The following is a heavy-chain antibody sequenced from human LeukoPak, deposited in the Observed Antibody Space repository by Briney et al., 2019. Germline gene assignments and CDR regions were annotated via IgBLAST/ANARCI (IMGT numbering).Heavy chain of an antibody. CDR1: GFTFSNYA. CDR2: ISGSSSDI. Sequence: GGSLRLSCAAPGFTFSNYALHWVRQAPGKGLEWVSSISGSSSDIYYADSVKGRFTISRDNSKNSLYLQMKSLRAEDTALYYCARRGYHDYSGFDYWGQGTLVTVSS. J-gene: IGHJ4*02. CDR3: ARRGYHDYSGFDY. D-gene: IGHD1-26*01. V-gene: IGHV3-21*01.